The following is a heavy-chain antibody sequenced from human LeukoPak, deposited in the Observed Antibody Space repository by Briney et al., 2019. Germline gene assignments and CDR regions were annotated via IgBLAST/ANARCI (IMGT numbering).Heavy chain of an antibody. CDR1: GGSISSYY. D-gene: IGHD3-22*01. Sequence: SETLSLTCTVSGGSISSYYWSWIRQPPGKGLEWIGYIYYSGSTNYNPSLKSRVTISVDTSKNQFSLKLSSVTAADTAVYYCAVYYYDSSGYWGRIDYWGQGTLVTVSS. CDR3: AVYYYDSSGYWGRIDY. V-gene: IGHV4-59*08. CDR2: IYYSGST. J-gene: IGHJ4*02.